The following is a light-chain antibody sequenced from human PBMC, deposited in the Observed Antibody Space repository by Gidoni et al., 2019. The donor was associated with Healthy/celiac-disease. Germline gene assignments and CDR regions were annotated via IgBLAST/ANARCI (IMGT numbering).Light chain of an antibody. CDR1: KLGDKY. V-gene: IGLV3-1*01. CDR3: QAWDSSTVV. CDR2: QDS. Sequence: SYELTQPPSVSVSPGQTASITCSGDKLGDKYACWYQQKPGPSPVLVTYQDSQRPSGLPERFSGSNSGNTATLTIRGTQAMDEADYYCQAWDSSTVVFGGGTKLTVL. J-gene: IGLJ2*01.